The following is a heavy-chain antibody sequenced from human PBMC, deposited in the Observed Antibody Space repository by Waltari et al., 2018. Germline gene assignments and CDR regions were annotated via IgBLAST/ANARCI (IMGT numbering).Heavy chain of an antibody. Sequence: VQLHQWCAALLQPSETLSLTCAVYGGSLTGSSWPCIRQPPGKGLEWIGEINHSGSTNYKSSLKSRVTISVDTSKSQFSLKLTSVTAADTAVYYCVRVWSTSTWFGRLDRLDPWGQGTLVTVHS. J-gene: IGHJ5*02. V-gene: IGHV4-34*01. CDR1: GGSLTGSS. CDR2: INHSGST. D-gene: IGHD3-10*01. CDR3: VRVWSTSTWFGRLDRLDP.